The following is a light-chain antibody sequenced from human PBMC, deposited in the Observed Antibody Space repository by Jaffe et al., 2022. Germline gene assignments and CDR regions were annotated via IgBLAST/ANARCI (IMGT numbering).Light chain of an antibody. CDR1: TNIGSY. J-gene: IGKJ3*01. CDR3: QQTFSPPRT. V-gene: IGKV1-39*01. CDR2: AAS. Sequence: DIEVTQSPSSLSTSLGDTVTITCRAPTNIGSYLNWYSQRPGEPPKLLIYAASTLQSGVPSRFSGSGSGTDFTLSITNLQPEDVATYYCQQTFSPPRTFGPGT.